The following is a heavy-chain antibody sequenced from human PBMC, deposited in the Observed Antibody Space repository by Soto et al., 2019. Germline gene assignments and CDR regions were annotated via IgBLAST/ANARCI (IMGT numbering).Heavy chain of an antibody. Sequence: QVQLVQSEAEVKKPGSSVKVSCKASGGTFSSYTISWVRQAPGQGLEWMGRIIPILGIANYAQKFQGRVTITADKSTSTAYMELSSLRSEDTAVYYCASLMSSGYYYGMDVWGQGTTVNVSS. CDR2: IIPILGIA. CDR1: GGTFSSYT. D-gene: IGHD3-10*01. J-gene: IGHJ6*02. CDR3: ASLMSSGYYYGMDV. V-gene: IGHV1-69*02.